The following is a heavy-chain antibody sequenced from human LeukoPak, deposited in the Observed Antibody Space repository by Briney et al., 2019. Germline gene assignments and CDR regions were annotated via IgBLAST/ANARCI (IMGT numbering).Heavy chain of an antibody. Sequence: GGSLRLSCAASGFTFSSYGMHWVRQAPGKGLEWVAVIWYDGSNKYYADSVKGRFTISRDNSKNTLYLQMNSLRAEDTAVYYCARDQRWDPRYYFDYWGQGTLVTVSS. J-gene: IGHJ4*02. D-gene: IGHD1-26*01. CDR2: IWYDGSNK. V-gene: IGHV3-33*01. CDR1: GFTFSSYG. CDR3: ARDQRWDPRYYFDY.